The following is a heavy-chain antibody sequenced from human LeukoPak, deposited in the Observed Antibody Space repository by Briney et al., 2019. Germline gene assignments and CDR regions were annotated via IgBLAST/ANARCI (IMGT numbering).Heavy chain of an antibody. CDR1: GFTFSSYG. D-gene: IGHD3-22*01. V-gene: IGHV3-30*02. J-gene: IGHJ4*02. CDR3: ARGGSGYYYFDY. CDR2: IRYDGSNK. Sequence: GGSLRLSCAASGFTFSSYGMHWVRQAPGKVLEWVTFIRYDGSNKYYADSVKGRFTISRDNSKNTLYLQMNSLRSEDTAVYYCARGGSGYYYFDYWGQGTLVTVSS.